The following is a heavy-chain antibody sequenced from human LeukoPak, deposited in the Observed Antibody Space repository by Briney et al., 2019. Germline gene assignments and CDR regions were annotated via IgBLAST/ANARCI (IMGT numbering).Heavy chain of an antibody. J-gene: IGHJ4*02. CDR2: INHSGST. Sequence: SETLSLTCAVYGGSFGGYYWSWIRQPPGKGLEWIGEINHSGSTNYNPSLKSRVTISVDTSKNQFSLKLSSVTAADTAVYYCARHGGPRITIFSIDYWGQGTLVTVSS. D-gene: IGHD3-9*01. CDR1: GGSFGGYY. CDR3: ARHGGPRITIFSIDY. V-gene: IGHV4-34*01.